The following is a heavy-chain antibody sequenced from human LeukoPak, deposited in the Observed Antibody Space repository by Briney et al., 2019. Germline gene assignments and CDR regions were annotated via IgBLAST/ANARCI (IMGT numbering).Heavy chain of an antibody. D-gene: IGHD3-22*01. CDR2: IIPILGIA. CDR3: ASLSSGYYDSSGYRFQH. Sequence: SVKVSCKASGGTFSSYAISWVRQAPGQGLEWMGRIIPILGIANYAQKFQGRVTITADKSTSTAYMELSSLRSEDTAVYYCASLSSGYYDSSGYRFQHWGQGTLVTVSS. V-gene: IGHV1-69*04. J-gene: IGHJ1*01. CDR1: GGTFSSYA.